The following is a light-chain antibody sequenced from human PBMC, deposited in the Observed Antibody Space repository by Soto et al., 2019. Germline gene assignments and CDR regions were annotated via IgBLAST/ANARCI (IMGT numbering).Light chain of an antibody. CDR1: QSVSSTY. V-gene: IGKV3-20*01. J-gene: IGKJ2*01. CDR2: GAS. CDR3: QHYDGNSLL. Sequence: EIVLTQSPGTLSLSPGERATLSCRASQSVSSTYLAWSQQKPGQAPRLLIYGASRRAAGIPDRFSGSGSGTDFTLTISRLEPEDFAVYYCQHYDGNSLLFGQGTKLEIK.